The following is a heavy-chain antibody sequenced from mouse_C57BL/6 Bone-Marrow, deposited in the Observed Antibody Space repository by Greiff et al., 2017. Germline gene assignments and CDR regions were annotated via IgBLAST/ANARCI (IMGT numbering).Heavy chain of an antibody. D-gene: IGHD3-1*01. CDR3: ARYSSTTY. J-gene: IGHJ3*01. CDR1: GYTFTSYW. CDR2: IDPSDSYT. Sequence: VQLQQPGAELVRPGTSVKLSCKASGYTFTSYWMHWVKQRPGQGLEWIGVIDPSDSYTNYNQKFKGKATLTVDTSSSTAYMQLSSLTSEDSAVYYCARYSSTTYWGQGTLVTVSA. V-gene: IGHV1-59*01.